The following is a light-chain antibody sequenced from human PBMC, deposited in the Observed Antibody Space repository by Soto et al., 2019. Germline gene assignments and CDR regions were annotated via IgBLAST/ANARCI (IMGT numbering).Light chain of an antibody. Sequence: DLQMTQSPSSLSASVGDRVTITCRASQSINGWLSWYQQKPGQAPNLLIYKASTLESGVPSRFSGSGSGTEFTLTVSSLQPDDFATYYCHQYNSYPWTFGQGTKVDI. CDR1: QSINGW. V-gene: IGKV1-5*03. CDR2: KAS. J-gene: IGKJ1*01. CDR3: HQYNSYPWT.